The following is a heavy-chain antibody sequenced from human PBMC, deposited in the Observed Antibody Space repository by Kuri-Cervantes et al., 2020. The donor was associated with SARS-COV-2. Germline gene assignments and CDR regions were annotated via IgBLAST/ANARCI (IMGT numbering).Heavy chain of an antibody. CDR1: CTSISSSRYY. V-gene: IGHV4-39*01. CDR3: ARQMMSSITIFGVVITRNWFDP. J-gene: IGHJ5*02. CDR2: IHCSGST. Sequence: SCTVPCTSISSSRYYWGWIRQPPGKGLEWIGSIHCSGSTYYNPSFKIRVTISVDTSKNQFSLKLSSVTAADTAVYYCARQMMSSITIFGVVITRNWFDPWGQGTLVTVSS. D-gene: IGHD3-3*01.